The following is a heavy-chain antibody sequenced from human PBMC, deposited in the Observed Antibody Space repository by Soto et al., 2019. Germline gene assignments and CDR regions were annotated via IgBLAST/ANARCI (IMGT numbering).Heavy chain of an antibody. D-gene: IGHD2-8*01. V-gene: IGHV1-18*04. Sequence: QVQLVQSGAEVKKPGASVKVSCKASGYTFTSYGISWVRQAPGQGLEWMGWISAYNGNTNYAQKLQGRVTMTTDTSTSTAYMELRSLRSDDTAVYYWARGHCTNGVCYPHWFDPWGQGTLVTVSS. J-gene: IGHJ5*02. CDR1: GYTFTSYG. CDR2: ISAYNGNT. CDR3: ARGHCTNGVCYPHWFDP.